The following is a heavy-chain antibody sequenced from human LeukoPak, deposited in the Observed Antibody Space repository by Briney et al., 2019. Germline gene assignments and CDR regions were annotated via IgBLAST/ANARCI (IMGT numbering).Heavy chain of an antibody. CDR3: AKGGAGTTSLLRIDY. D-gene: IGHD2-2*01. CDR2: ISGSGGST. J-gene: IGHJ4*02. Sequence: QSGGSLRLSCAASGFTFSSYAMSWVRQAPGKGLEWVSAISGSGGSTYYADSVKGRFTISRDNSKNTLYLQMNSLRAEDTAVYYCAKGGAGTTSLLRIDYWGQGTLVTVSS. V-gene: IGHV3-23*01. CDR1: GFTFSSYA.